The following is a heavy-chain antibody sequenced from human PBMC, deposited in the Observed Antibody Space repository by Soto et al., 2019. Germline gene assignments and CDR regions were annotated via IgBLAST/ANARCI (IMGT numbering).Heavy chain of an antibody. CDR3: GKALGELTPESYDY. CDR2: ISYDGSDK. V-gene: IGHV3-30*18. J-gene: IGHJ4*02. CDR1: GFTFSSYA. D-gene: IGHD3-16*01. Sequence: QVQLVESGGGVVQPGRSLRLSCAASGFTFSSYAMHWVRQAPGKGLEWVAVISYDGSDKYYADSVKGRFTISRDNSKNTLNLQMNSLRGDETAGYYRGKALGELTPESYDYWGQGTLITVSS.